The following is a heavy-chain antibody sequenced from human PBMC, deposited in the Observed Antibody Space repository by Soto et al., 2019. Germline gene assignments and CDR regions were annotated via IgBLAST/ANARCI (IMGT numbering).Heavy chain of an antibody. CDR2: ISYDGSNE. Sequence: PGGSLRLSCAAAGFAFSSYGMHWVRQAPGKGLEWVAVISYDGSNEYYADSVKGRFAISRDNSKNTLYLQMNSLRTEDTAVYYCAKDNNPVVVPAAMGGVAVWGQGTMVTVYS. D-gene: IGHD2-2*01. CDR3: AKDNNPVVVPAAMGGVAV. J-gene: IGHJ6*02. V-gene: IGHV3-30*18. CDR1: GFAFSSYG.